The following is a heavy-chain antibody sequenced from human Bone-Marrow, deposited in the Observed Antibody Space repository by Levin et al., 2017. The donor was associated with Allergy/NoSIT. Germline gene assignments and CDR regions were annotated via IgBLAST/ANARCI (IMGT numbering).Heavy chain of an antibody. D-gene: IGHD5-12*01. Sequence: GESLKISCAASGFTFSGSAMHWVRQASGKGLEWVGRIRSKANSYATAYAASVKGRFTISRDDSKNTAYLQMNSLKTEDTAVYYCTSPGYSGYDEDLWGRGTLVTVSS. CDR3: TSPGYSGYDEDL. V-gene: IGHV3-73*01. J-gene: IGHJ2*01. CDR1: GFTFSGSA. CDR2: IRSKANSYAT.